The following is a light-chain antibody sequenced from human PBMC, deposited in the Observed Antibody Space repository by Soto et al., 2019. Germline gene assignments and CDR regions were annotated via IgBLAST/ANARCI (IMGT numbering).Light chain of an antibody. Sequence: DIVLTQSPGTLSLSPGERATLSCRASQSVSSYLAWYQQKPGQAPRLLIYGASSRATGIPDRFSGGGSGTDFTLTISRLEPEDFAVYYCQQYGSSSRTFGQGNKVEVK. CDR2: GAS. CDR3: QQYGSSSRT. V-gene: IGKV3-20*01. CDR1: QSVSSY. J-gene: IGKJ1*01.